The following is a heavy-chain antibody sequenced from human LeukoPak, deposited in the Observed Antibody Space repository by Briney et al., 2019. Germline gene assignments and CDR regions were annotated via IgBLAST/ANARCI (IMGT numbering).Heavy chain of an antibody. Sequence: SENLSLTCAVYGGSFSGYYWSWIRQPPGKGLEWIGEINHSGSTNYNPSLKSRVTISVDTPKNQFSLKLSSVTAADTAVYYCARAYYYDSSGKETYYMDVWGKGTTVTVSS. CDR3: ARAYYYDSSGKETYYMDV. J-gene: IGHJ6*03. CDR2: INHSGST. CDR1: GGSFSGYY. D-gene: IGHD3-22*01. V-gene: IGHV4-34*01.